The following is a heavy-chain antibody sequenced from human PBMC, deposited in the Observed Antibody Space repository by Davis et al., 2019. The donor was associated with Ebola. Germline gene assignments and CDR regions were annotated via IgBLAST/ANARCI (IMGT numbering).Heavy chain of an antibody. CDR1: GWPFSGYY. J-gene: IGHJ5*02. Sequence: MPGGSLRLSCAVYGWPFSGYYWSWIRQPPGKGLEWIGEINQSGSTNYNPSLKSRVTISVDTSKNQFSLKLSSVAAADTAVYYCARGVGAITGWFDPWGQGTLVTVSS. CDR3: ARGVGAITGWFDP. V-gene: IGHV4-34*01. CDR2: INQSGST. D-gene: IGHD1-26*01.